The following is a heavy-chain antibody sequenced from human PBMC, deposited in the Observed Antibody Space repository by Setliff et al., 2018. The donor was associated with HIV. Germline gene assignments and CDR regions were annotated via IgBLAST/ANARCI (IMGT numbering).Heavy chain of an antibody. CDR2: INPDSGGT. D-gene: IGHD3-16*01. Sequence: RASVKVSCKASGYTFTAYYIHWVRQAPGQGLEWMGWINPDSGGTKYAQRFQGRVTMTRDTSINTAYMELSRLISDDTALYFCARESLMITFGGGSWFDPWGQGTLVTVSS. J-gene: IGHJ5*02. V-gene: IGHV1-2*02. CDR1: GYTFTAYY. CDR3: ARESLMITFGGGSWFDP.